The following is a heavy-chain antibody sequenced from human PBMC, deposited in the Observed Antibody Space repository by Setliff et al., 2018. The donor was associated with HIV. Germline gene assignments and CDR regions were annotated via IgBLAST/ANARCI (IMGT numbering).Heavy chain of an antibody. Sequence: SETLSLTCTVSGDSSSNDYWTWVRQPPGKGLEWIGNIHTSGTTKYNPSLNSRVTISVDMSKSQFSLRLSSVTAADTAMYYCARGYYRSGGYYSGWKYYYMDVWGKGTTVTVSS. J-gene: IGHJ6*03. V-gene: IGHV4-4*08. D-gene: IGHD2-15*01. CDR3: ARGYYRSGGYYSGWKYYYMDV. CDR2: IHTSGTT. CDR1: GDSSSNDY.